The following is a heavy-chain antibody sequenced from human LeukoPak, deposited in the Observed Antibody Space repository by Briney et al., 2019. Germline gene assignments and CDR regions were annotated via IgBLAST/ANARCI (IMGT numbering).Heavy chain of an antibody. J-gene: IGHJ6*02. D-gene: IGHD5-24*01. CDR2: IYYTGST. V-gene: IGHV4-31*03. CDR3: ARTFRWHKDYYYYGMDV. CDR1: GGAIISGAYY. Sequence: PSETLSLTCTVSGGAIISGAYYWNWIRQHPGKGLEWIGYIYYTGSTYYNPSLRSRVTMSLDRSKNQFSLRLSSVTAADTAVYYCARTFRWHKDYYYYGMDVWGQGTTVTVSS.